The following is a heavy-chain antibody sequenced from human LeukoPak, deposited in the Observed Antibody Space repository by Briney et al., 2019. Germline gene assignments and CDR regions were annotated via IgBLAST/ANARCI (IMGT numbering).Heavy chain of an antibody. CDR2: NNPSGGST. CDR1: GYTFTSYY. D-gene: IGHD6-13*01. CDR3: ARAPRPIAAAGTENWFDP. Sequence: ASVKVSCKASGYTFTSYYMHWVRQAPGQGLEWMGINNPSGGSTSYAQKFQGRVTMTRDTSTSTVYMELSSLRSEDTAVYYCARAPRPIAAAGTENWFDPWGQGTLVTVSS. J-gene: IGHJ5*02. V-gene: IGHV1-46*01.